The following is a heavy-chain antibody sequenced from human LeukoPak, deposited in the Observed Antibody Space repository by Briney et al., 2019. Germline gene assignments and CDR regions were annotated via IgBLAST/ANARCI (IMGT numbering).Heavy chain of an antibody. Sequence: SETLSLTCTVSGGPFVGYYWTWIRQPPGKGLEWIGEITHSGGDNYNPSLKSRVTISVDSSQNRFSLKVLSVTAADTAVYYCARRAGAPDFDVWGLGTLVSVSS. CDR2: ITHSGGD. CDR1: GGPFVGYY. V-gene: IGHV4-34*01. CDR3: ARRAGAPDFDV. J-gene: IGHJ4*02. D-gene: IGHD3-10*01.